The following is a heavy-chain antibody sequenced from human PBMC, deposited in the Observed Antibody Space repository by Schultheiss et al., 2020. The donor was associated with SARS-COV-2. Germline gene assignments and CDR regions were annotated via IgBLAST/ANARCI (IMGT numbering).Heavy chain of an antibody. V-gene: IGHV3-23*01. D-gene: IGHD1-26*01. CDR2: ISGSGGST. Sequence: GGSLRLSCAASGFTFSSYWMSWVRQAPGKGLEWVSAISGSGGSTYYADSVKGRFTISRDNSKNTLSLHMNSLRAGDTAVYYCARAHSGTDAFDIWGQGTMVTVSS. CDR3: ARAHSGTDAFDI. CDR1: GFTFSSYW. J-gene: IGHJ3*02.